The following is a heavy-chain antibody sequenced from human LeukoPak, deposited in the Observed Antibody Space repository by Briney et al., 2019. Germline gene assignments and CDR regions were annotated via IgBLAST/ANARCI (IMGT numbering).Heavy chain of an antibody. D-gene: IGHD5-12*01. CDR3: ARGYSGYGGYYYYYMDV. Sequence: GGSLRLSCAASGFTFSSYWMSWVRQAPGKGLEWVANIKQDGSEKYYVDSVKGRFTISRDNAKNSLSLQMNSLRAEDTALYYCARGYSGYGGYYYYYMDVWGKGTTVTVSS. V-gene: IGHV3-7*03. J-gene: IGHJ6*03. CDR1: GFTFSSYW. CDR2: IKQDGSEK.